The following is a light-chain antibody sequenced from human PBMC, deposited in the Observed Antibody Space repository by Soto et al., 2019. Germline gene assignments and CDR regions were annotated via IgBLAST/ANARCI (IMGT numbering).Light chain of an antibody. CDR2: GNS. CDR1: SSNIGAGYD. J-gene: IGLJ3*02. CDR3: QSYDGSLRGWV. V-gene: IGLV1-40*01. Sequence: QSVLTQPPSVSGAPGQRVTISCTGSSSNIGAGYDVHWYQQLPGTAPKLLIYGNSNRPSGVPDRFSGSKSGTSAPLAIPGLEAEDEADYYCQSYDGSLRGWVFGGGTKLT.